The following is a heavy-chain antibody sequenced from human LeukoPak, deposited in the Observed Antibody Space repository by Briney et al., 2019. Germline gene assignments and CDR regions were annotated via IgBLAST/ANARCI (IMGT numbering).Heavy chain of an antibody. V-gene: IGHV1-8*03. CDR3: ASSYSSSSGGFDY. CDR2: MNPNSGNT. CDR1: GYTFTSYD. D-gene: IGHD6-6*01. Sequence: ASVKVSCKASGYTFTSYDINWVRQATGQGLEWMGWMNPNSGNTGYAQKFQGRVTITRNTSILTAYMELSSLRSEDTAVYYCASSYSSSSGGFDYWGQGTLVTVSS. J-gene: IGHJ4*02.